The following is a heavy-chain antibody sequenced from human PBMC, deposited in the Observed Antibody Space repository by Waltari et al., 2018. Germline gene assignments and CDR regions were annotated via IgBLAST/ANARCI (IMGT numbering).Heavy chain of an antibody. Sequence: EVQLVQSGAEVKKSGESLKISCKGSGYSFSTYWIGWVRQMPGKGLEWMGIIYPGDSDTRYSPSFQGQVTISVDKSISTTYLQWSSLKASDTAMYYCARPEGTQLWQWYFDFWGQGTLVTVSS. CDR3: ARPEGTQLWQWYFDF. J-gene: IGHJ4*02. V-gene: IGHV5-51*03. CDR2: IYPGDSDT. CDR1: GYSFSTYW. D-gene: IGHD5-18*01.